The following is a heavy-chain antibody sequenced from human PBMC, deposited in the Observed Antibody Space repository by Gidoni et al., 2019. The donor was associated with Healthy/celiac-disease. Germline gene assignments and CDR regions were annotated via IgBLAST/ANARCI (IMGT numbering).Heavy chain of an antibody. CDR3: ARSLYDSSGYYDDY. V-gene: IGHV3-20*01. D-gene: IGHD3-22*01. Sequence: EVQLVASGGGVVRPGGSLRLSCAASGFTFDDYGMSWVRQAPGKGLEWVSGINWNGGSTGYADSVKGRFTISRDNAKNSLYLQMNSLRAEDTALYHCARSLYDSSGYYDDYWGQGTLVTVSS. CDR2: INWNGGST. J-gene: IGHJ4*02. CDR1: GFTFDDYG.